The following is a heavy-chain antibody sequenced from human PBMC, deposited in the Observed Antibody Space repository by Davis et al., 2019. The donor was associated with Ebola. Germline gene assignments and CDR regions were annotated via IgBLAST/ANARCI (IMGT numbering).Heavy chain of an antibody. J-gene: IGHJ5*02. CDR3: ARARGSGAWFDP. CDR2: INHSGST. CDR1: GGSFSGYY. V-gene: IGHV4-34*01. Sequence: MPSETLSLTCAVYGGSFSGYYWNWIRQPPGKGLEWIGEINHSGSTNYNPSLKSRVTISVDTSKNQFSLKLSSVTAADTAVYYCARARGSGAWFDPWGQGTLVTVSS. D-gene: IGHD3-10*01.